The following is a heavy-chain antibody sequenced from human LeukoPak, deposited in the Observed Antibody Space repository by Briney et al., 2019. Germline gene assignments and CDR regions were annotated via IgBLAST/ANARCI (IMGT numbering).Heavy chain of an antibody. CDR2: IYPGDSYT. V-gene: IGHV5-51*01. CDR1: GYRFTSYW. J-gene: IGHJ4*02. Sequence: GESLKISCKGSGYRFTSYWIGWVRQMPGKGLKWMGIIYPGDSYTNYSPSFQGHVTISADESISTTYLQWSSLKASDTAMYYCARSEDDYYGSPDYWGQGTLVTVSS. D-gene: IGHD3-10*01. CDR3: ARSEDDYYGSPDY.